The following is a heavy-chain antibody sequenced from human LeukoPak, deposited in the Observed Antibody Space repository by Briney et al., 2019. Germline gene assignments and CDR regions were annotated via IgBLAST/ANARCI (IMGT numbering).Heavy chain of an antibody. CDR2: ITTSCNYI. D-gene: IGHD3-3*01. Sequence: GGPLRLSCAVSGFTFSYYIMTLGRQAPRKGLELVSSITTSCNYIDYADSEKGRFIISRHNVKNSLYLQMNSLRPEDTAVFYCARDLNVWSSYSTREFDYWGQGTLVTVSS. V-gene: IGHV3-21*01. CDR3: ARDLNVWSSYSTREFDY. CDR1: GFTFSYYI. J-gene: IGHJ4*02.